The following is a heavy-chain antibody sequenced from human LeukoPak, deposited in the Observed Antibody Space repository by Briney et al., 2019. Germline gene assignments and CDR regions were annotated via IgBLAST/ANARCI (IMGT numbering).Heavy chain of an antibody. D-gene: IGHD3-9*01. J-gene: IGHJ4*02. CDR2: ISYDGSNE. V-gene: IGHV3-30*18. Sequence: GGSLRLSCAASGFTFRSYGMHWVRQAPGKGLEWVAAISYDGSNEYYADSVKGRFTISRDNSKNTLYLQMNSLRAEDTAVYHCAKAVLRYFDSPDYWGQGTLVTVSS. CDR1: GFTFRSYG. CDR3: AKAVLRYFDSPDY.